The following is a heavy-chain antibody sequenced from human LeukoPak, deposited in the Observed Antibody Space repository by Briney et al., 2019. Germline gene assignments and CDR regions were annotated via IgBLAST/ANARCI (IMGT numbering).Heavy chain of an antibody. CDR1: GGSISSGDRY. J-gene: IGHJ4*02. CDR2: IYSTGNT. CDR3: ARDSYSYGYGGFDY. D-gene: IGHD5-18*01. V-gene: IGHV4-30-4*01. Sequence: SETLSLTCTVSGGSISSGDRYWGWIRQSPGKGLEWIGYIYSTGNTYYNPSLKSRVIISVDTSKNQFSLELNSVTAADTAMYYCARDSYSYGYGGFDYWGQGILVTVSS.